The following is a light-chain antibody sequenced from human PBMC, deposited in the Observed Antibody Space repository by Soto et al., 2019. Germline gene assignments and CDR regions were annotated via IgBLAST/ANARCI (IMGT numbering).Light chain of an antibody. Sequence: MTQSPDTLSVSPGDRVTLSCRASHSVGTNLAWYQQKPGQAPRLLIYGASAGATDVPVRFSGSGSGTAFTLTISSLQSEDFAIYYCQQYNNWPTWTFGPGTRVEIK. CDR3: QQYNNWPTWT. CDR2: GAS. J-gene: IGKJ1*01. CDR1: HSVGTN. V-gene: IGKV3-15*01.